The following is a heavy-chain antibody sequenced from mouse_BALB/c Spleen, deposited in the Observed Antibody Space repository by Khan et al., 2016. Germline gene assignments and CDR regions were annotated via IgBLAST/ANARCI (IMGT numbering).Heavy chain of an antibody. CDR2: ISPGSGNS. CDR1: AHTFSNSC. J-gene: IGHJ4*01. Sequence: QVQLQQSGAELVKPGASVKISCKATAHTFSNSCIQWVKQRPGHGLEWIGEISPGSGNSNYNERFRGKATFSADSSSNTAYLHLSSLTSEDSAVLDCARGVHRNYTTMDWWGEGTSVTVSS. D-gene: IGHD1-1*01. CDR3: ARGVHRNYTTMDW. V-gene: IGHV1-9*01.